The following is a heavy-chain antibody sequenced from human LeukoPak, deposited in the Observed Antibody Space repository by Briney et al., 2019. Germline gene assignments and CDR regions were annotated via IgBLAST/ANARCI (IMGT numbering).Heavy chain of an antibody. Sequence: SETLSLTCTVSGGSISGFYWNWIRQSPGKGLEWIGYVYSSGITNYNPSLKSRVTISLDTSKNQFSLKLGSLTAADTAIYYCARGASGNDPNGRWAQGTLVTVSS. V-gene: IGHV4-59*01. J-gene: IGHJ4*02. CDR2: VYSSGIT. CDR3: ARGASGNDPNGR. CDR1: GGSISGFY. D-gene: IGHD5-12*01.